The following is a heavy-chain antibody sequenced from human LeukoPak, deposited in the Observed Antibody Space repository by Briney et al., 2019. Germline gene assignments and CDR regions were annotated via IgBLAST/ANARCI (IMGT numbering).Heavy chain of an antibody. Sequence: PGGSLRLSCAASGFTFSSYGMSWVRQAPGKGLEWVSAISGSGGSTYYADSVKGRFTISRDNSKNTLYLQMNSLRAEDTAVYYCAKYPPNCSGGSCYNDYWGQGTLVTVSS. D-gene: IGHD2-15*01. J-gene: IGHJ4*02. CDR2: ISGSGGST. V-gene: IGHV3-23*01. CDR3: AKYPPNCSGGSCYNDY. CDR1: GFTFSSYG.